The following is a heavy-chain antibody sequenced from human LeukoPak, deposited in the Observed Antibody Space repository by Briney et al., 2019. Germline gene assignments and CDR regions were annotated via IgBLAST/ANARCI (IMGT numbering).Heavy chain of an antibody. J-gene: IGHJ3*02. D-gene: IGHD2-2*01. V-gene: IGHV1-46*01. CDR3: AKDRDTSYWYKDAFDI. Sequence: ASVKVSCKASGYTFTSYYMHWVRQAPGQGLEWMGIINPSGGSTSYAQRFQGRVTMTRDTSTSTVYMELNSLRAEDTAMYYCAKDRDTSYWYKDAFDIWGRGTRVTVSS. CDR2: INPSGGST. CDR1: GYTFTSYY.